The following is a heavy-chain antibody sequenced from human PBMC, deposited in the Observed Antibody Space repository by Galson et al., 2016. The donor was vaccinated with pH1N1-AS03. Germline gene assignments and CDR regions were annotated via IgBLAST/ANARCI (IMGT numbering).Heavy chain of an antibody. Sequence: PALVKPTQTLTLTCTVSGFSLRAGGVHVAWIRQSPGKALEWLALIYWDGDERYNSSLRSRLSISRDTSKNHVVLPMTNMDPVDTATYYCARSTHVNEGLDFWGQGTLVTVSS. CDR3: ARSTHVNEGLDF. D-gene: IGHD2-8*01. CDR1: GFSLRAGGVH. J-gene: IGHJ4*02. CDR2: IYWDGDE. V-gene: IGHV2-5*02.